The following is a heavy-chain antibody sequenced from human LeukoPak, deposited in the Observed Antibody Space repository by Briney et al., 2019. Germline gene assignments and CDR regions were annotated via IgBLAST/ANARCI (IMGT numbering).Heavy chain of an antibody. Sequence: PGRSLRLSRAASGFTFSSYGMHWVRQAPGKGLEWVAVIWYDGSNKYYADSVKGRFTISRDNSKNTLYLQMNSLRAEDTAVYYCARGYNSNWASFIGMDVWGQGTTVTVSS. CDR3: ARGYNSNWASFIGMDV. CDR1: GFTFSSYG. CDR2: IWYDGSNK. J-gene: IGHJ6*02. D-gene: IGHD6-13*01. V-gene: IGHV3-33*01.